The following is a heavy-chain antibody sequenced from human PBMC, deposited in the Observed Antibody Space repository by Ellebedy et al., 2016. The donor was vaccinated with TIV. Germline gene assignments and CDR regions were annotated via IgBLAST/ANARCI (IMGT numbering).Heavy chain of an antibody. V-gene: IGHV1-8*01. D-gene: IGHD2-2*01. Sequence: ASVKVSXXASGYTFTSYDINWVRQATGQGLEWMGWMNPNSGNTGYAQKFQGRVTMTRNTSISTAYMELSSLRSEDTAVYYCARVGVRVVVVPAAMPRGPVDGMDVWGQGTTVTVSS. CDR1: GYTFTSYD. J-gene: IGHJ6*02. CDR3: ARVGVRVVVVPAAMPRGPVDGMDV. CDR2: MNPNSGNT.